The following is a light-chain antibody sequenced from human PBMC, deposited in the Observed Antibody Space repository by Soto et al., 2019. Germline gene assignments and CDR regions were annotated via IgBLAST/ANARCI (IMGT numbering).Light chain of an antibody. CDR2: AAS. CDR3: QQAKSFPLT. Sequence: DIEMTQSPSSVSASVGDRVTITCRASQDINRWLAWYQQKPGKAPNLLIYAASTLQGGVPPRFSGSGTGTDFTLTINSLQPEDVATYYCQQAKSFPLTLGGGTKVEIK. CDR1: QDINRW. J-gene: IGKJ4*01. V-gene: IGKV1-12*01.